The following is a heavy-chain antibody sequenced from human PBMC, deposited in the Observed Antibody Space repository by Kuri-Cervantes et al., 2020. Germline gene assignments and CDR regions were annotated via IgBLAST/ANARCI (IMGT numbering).Heavy chain of an antibody. J-gene: IGHJ4*02. CDR2: IYYSGST. V-gene: IGHV4-30-4*08. CDR1: GGSISSSSYY. Sequence: SETLSLTCTVSGGSISSSSYYWGWIRQPPGKGLEWIGYIYYSGSTYYNPSLKSRVTISVDTSKNQFSLKLSSVTAADTAVYYCARVGVAGTLDYFDYWGQGTLVTVSS. CDR3: ARVGVAGTLDYFDY. D-gene: IGHD6-19*01.